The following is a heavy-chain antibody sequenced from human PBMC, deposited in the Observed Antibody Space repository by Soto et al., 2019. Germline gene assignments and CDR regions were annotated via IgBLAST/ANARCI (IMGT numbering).Heavy chain of an antibody. CDR2: IYISGNT. D-gene: IGHD6-19*01. J-gene: IGHJ5*02. CDR3: ARELKPYNSGWYLTLS. CDR1: GGSVSSHY. Sequence: SETLSLTCSVSGGSVSSHYWSWVRQPAGKGLEWIGRIYISGNTKYNPSFKSRVTMSVDTSKNQVSLRLSSVTAADTAVYYCARELKPYNSGWYLTLSWSQGTQVTVSS. V-gene: IGHV4-4*07.